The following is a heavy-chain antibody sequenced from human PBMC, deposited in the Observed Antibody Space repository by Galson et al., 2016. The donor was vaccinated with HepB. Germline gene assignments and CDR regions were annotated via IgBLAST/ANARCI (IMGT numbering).Heavy chain of an antibody. CDR3: ARNFVRGINPGFDI. CDR2: IQYSGNT. Sequence: SETLSLTCTVSGGSISSHPYYWGWVRQSPGKALEWIGSIQYSGNTYHNPALSSRVTIFIDTSKNQISLTLTSVTAADTALYSCARNFVRGINPGFDIWGRGTMVTVSS. V-gene: IGHV4-39*01. D-gene: IGHD3-10*01. CDR1: GGSISSHPYY. J-gene: IGHJ3*02.